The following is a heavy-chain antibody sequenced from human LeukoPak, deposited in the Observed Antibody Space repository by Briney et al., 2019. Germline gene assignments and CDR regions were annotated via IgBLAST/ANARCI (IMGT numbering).Heavy chain of an antibody. CDR2: ISGSGSST. D-gene: IGHD6-19*01. CDR1: GFTFSTYA. Sequence: GGSRRLSCAASGFTFSTYAMTWVRQAPGKGLEWVSGISGSGSSTSYADSVKGRFTISRDNSKNTLYLQMNSLRAEDTAVYFCAKGLYSSGWYRGSDYWGQGTLVTVSS. J-gene: IGHJ4*02. CDR3: AKGLYSSGWYRGSDY. V-gene: IGHV3-23*01.